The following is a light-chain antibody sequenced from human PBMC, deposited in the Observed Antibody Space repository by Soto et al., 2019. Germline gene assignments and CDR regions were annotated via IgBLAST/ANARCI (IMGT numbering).Light chain of an antibody. CDR3: QHSINNWT. V-gene: IGKV1-5*03. J-gene: IGKJ1*01. CDR2: KAS. CDR1: QSVSTW. Sequence: DVRMTQSPSTLSASVGDRVTITCRASQSVSTWLAWYQQKPGKAPNLLIYKASNLESGVPSRFSGSGSGTEFTLTISSLQPDDFATYYCQHSINNWTFGQGTKVEIK.